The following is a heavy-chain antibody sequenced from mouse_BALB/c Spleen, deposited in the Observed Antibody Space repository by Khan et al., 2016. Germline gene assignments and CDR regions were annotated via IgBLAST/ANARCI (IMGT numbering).Heavy chain of an antibody. Sequence: EVKLLESGGGLVQPGGSLKLSCAASGFDFSRYWMSWVRQAPGKGLEWIGEINPDSSTINYTPSLKDKFIISRDNAKNTLYLQMSKVRSEDTALYYCARPPFYCGYAWFAYWGQGTLVTVSA. V-gene: IGHV4-1*02. D-gene: IGHD1-2*01. CDR2: INPDSSTI. J-gene: IGHJ3*01. CDR3: ARPPFYCGYAWFAY. CDR1: GFDFSRYW.